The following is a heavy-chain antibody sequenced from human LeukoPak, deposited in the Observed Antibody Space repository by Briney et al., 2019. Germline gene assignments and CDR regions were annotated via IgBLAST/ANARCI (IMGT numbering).Heavy chain of an antibody. J-gene: IGHJ4*02. Sequence: SETLSLTCSVSGASISGGTYYWGWIRQPPGKGLEWIGSIYYTGSTYDNPSLKSRVTISVDTSRNQFSLKLSSVTAADTAVYYCARRGGSGRAFDYWGQGTLVTVSS. CDR3: ARRGGSGRAFDY. V-gene: IGHV4-39*01. D-gene: IGHD1-26*01. CDR1: GASISGGTYY. CDR2: IYYTGST.